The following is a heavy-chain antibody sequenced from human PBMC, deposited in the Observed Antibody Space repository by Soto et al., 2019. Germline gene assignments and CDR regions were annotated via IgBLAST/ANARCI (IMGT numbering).Heavy chain of an antibody. CDR1: GYTFTGYY. Sequence: QVQLVQSGAEVKKPGASVKVSCKASGYTFTGYYMHWVRQAPGQGLEWMGWINPNSGGTNYAQKFQGWVTMTRDTSISKDYIELSRLRSDDTAVYYCAREPRIYKYCTNGVCSSPSSFDIWGQGTMVTVSS. D-gene: IGHD2-8*01. V-gene: IGHV1-2*04. CDR2: INPNSGGT. CDR3: AREPRIYKYCTNGVCSSPSSFDI. J-gene: IGHJ3*02.